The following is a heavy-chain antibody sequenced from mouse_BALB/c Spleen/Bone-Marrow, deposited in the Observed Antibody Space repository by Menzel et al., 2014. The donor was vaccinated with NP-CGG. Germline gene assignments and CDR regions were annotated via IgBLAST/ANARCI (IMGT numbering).Heavy chain of an antibody. CDR2: INPDSSTI. V-gene: IGHV4-1*02. D-gene: IGHD1-1*01. CDR1: GFDFSRYW. J-gene: IGHJ1*01. CDR3: ARLNCYGNLFV. Sequence: VQLQQPGGGLVQPGGSLKLSCAASGFDFSRYWMSWVRQAPGKGLEWIGEINPDSSTINYTPSLKDKFIISRDNAKNTLYLRMSKVRSEDTALYYCARLNCYGNLFVWGAGTTVTVSS.